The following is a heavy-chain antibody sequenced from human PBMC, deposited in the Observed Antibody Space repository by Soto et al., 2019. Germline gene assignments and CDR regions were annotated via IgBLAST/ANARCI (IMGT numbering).Heavy chain of an antibody. Sequence: ASVKVSCKASGGTFSSYAISWVRQAPGQGLEWMGGIIPILGTANYAQKFQGRVTITADESTSTAYMELSSLRSEDTAVYYCARDDILTGYSYYYGMDVWGQGTTVTVSS. V-gene: IGHV1-69*13. D-gene: IGHD3-9*01. CDR2: IIPILGTA. CDR1: GGTFSSYA. J-gene: IGHJ6*02. CDR3: ARDDILTGYSYYYGMDV.